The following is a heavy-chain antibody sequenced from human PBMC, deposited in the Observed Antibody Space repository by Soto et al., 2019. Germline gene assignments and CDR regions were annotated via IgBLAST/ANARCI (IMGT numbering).Heavy chain of an antibody. V-gene: IGHV3-21*01. D-gene: IGHD2-2*01. CDR3: ARVVVVPAAITGDYYYYGMDV. J-gene: IGHJ6*02. Sequence: GGSLRLSCAASGFTFSSYSMNWVRQAPGKGLEWVSSISSSSSYIYYADSVKGRFTISRDNAKNSLYLQMNSLRAEDTAVYYCARVVVVPAAITGDYYYYGMDVWGHGTTVIV. CDR2: ISSSSSYI. CDR1: GFTFSSYS.